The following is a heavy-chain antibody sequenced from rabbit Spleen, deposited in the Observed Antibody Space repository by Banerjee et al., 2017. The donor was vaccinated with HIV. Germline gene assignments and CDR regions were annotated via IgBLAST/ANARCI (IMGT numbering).Heavy chain of an antibody. CDR1: GFTLSSYW. CDR2: IYAGSSGST. J-gene: IGHJ4*01. CDR3: ARDLVAAIGWNFNL. Sequence: EESGGDLVQPEGSLTLTCKASGFTLSSYWICWVRQAPGKGLELIACIYAGSSGSTYYASWAKGRFTMSKTSTTVTLQMTSLTVADTATYFCARDLVAAIGWNFNLWGPGTLVTVS. V-gene: IGHV1S45*01. D-gene: IGHD5-1*01.